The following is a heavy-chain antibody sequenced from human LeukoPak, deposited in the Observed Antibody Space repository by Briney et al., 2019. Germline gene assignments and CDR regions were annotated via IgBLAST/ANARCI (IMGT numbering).Heavy chain of an antibody. D-gene: IGHD1-1*01. V-gene: IGHV4-59*01. J-gene: IGHJ3*02. Sequence: SETLSLTCTVSGGSISSYYWSWIRQPPGKGLEWIGYIHYSGSTNYNPSLKSRLTISVETSKNQFSLKLRSVTAADTAVYYCARDLPRGRTRPDAFDIWGQGTMVTVSS. CDR3: ARDLPRGRTRPDAFDI. CDR1: GGSISSYY. CDR2: IHYSGST.